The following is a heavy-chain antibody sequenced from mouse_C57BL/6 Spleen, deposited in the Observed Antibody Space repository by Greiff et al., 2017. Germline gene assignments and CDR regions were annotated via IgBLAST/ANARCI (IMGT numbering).Heavy chain of an antibody. Sequence: EVMLVESEGGLVQPGSSMTLSCTASGFTFSDYYMAWVRQVPEKGLEWVANINYDGSSTYYLDSLKSRFIISRDNAKNILYLQMSSLKSEDTATYYCARERAYYGNLWYFDVWGTGTTVTVSS. D-gene: IGHD2-10*01. CDR1: GFTFSDYY. V-gene: IGHV5-16*01. CDR2: INYDGSST. J-gene: IGHJ1*03. CDR3: ARERAYYGNLWYFDV.